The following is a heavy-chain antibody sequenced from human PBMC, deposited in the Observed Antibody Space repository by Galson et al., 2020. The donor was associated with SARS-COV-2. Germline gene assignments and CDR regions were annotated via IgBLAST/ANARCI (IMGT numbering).Heavy chain of an antibody. CDR1: GYSFTSYW. J-gene: IGHJ6*03. V-gene: IGHV5-10-1*01. D-gene: IGHD6-6*01. CDR2: IDPSDSYT. Sequence: HGESLKISCKGSGYSFTSYWISWVRQMPGKGLEWMGRIDPSDSYTNYSPSFQGHVTISADKSISTAYLQWSSLKASDTAMYYCARCGREARPSSYYYYMDVWGKGTTVTVSS. CDR3: ARCGREARPSSYYYYMDV.